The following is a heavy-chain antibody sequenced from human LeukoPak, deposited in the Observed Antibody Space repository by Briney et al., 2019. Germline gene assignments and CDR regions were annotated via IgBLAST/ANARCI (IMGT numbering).Heavy chain of an antibody. CDR3: AAAGFDY. CDR2: ISSSGGSI. CDR1: GFTFSGSE. Sequence: GGSLRLSCAASGFTFSGSEMNWVRQAPGKGLEWVSGISSSGGSIYYADSVQGRFTISRGNAQKSLQLQLNSLRAEDTAVYYCAAAGFDYWGQGTLVTVSS. V-gene: IGHV3-48*03. J-gene: IGHJ4*02.